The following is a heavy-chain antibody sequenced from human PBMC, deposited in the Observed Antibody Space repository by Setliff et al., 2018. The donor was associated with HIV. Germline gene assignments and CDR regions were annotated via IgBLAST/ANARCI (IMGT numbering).Heavy chain of an antibody. CDR1: GFTFSSYS. Sequence: PGGSLRLSCAASGFTFSSYSMNWVRQAPGKGLEWVSSITSRSSYMYYADSVKGRFTISRDNAKNSLYLQMNSLRAEDTAVYYCARDGYSYGFFDYWGNFYYYMDVWGKGTTVTVSS. V-gene: IGHV3-21*01. J-gene: IGHJ6*03. CDR3: ARDGYSYGFFDYWGNFYYYMDV. D-gene: IGHD5-18*01. CDR2: ITSRSSYM.